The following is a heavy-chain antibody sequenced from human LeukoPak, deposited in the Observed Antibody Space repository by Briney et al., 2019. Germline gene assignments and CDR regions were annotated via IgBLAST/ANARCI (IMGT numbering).Heavy chain of an antibody. CDR2: IRYDGSNK. V-gene: IGHV3-30*02. D-gene: IGHD5-18*01. J-gene: IGHJ4*02. CDR1: GFTFSSYG. CDR3: ARGGSGYSYGKIDY. Sequence: PGGSLRLSCAASGFTFSSYGMHWVRQAPGKELEWVAFIRYDGSNKYYADSVKGRFTISRDNSKNTLYLQMNSLRAEDTAVYYCARGGSGYSYGKIDYWGQGTLVTVSS.